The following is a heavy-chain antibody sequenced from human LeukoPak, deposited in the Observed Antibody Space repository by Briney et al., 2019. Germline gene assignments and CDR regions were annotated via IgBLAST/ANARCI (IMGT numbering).Heavy chain of an antibody. D-gene: IGHD1-1*01. CDR3: TRVWDSDWTGKAGSFDY. CDR2: ISNSGSTI. V-gene: IGHV3-11*01. J-gene: IGHJ4*02. Sequence: GGSLRLSCAASGFTFSDYYMSWIRQAPGKGLEWVSYISNSGSTIYYADSVKGRFTISRDNAKNSLYLQMNSLRAEDTAVYYCTRVWDSDWTGKAGSFDYWGQGTLVTVSS. CDR1: GFTFSDYY.